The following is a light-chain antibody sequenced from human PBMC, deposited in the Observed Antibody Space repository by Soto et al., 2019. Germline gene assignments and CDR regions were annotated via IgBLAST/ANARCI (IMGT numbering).Light chain of an antibody. J-gene: IGKJ2*01. CDR2: DAS. V-gene: IGKV1-5*01. Sequence: IQMTQSPSTLSACVGDRVTITCRASQSISSWLAWYQQKPGKAPKLLIYDASSLESGVPSRFSGSGSGTEFTLTISSLQPDDFATYYCQQYNSYPYTFGQGTKVDIK. CDR3: QQYNSYPYT. CDR1: QSISSW.